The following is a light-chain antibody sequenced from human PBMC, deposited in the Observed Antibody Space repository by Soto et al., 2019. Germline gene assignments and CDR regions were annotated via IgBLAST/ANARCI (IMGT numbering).Light chain of an antibody. J-gene: IGKJ4*01. Sequence: DLQLTQSPSSLSGSVGDRVTMTCQATQGVRNYLNWYQQKPGKAPRLLIYDASNLQTGVPSRFSGSGSETDFNLTISSLQPEDIATYYCQQYDNLPSLTFGGGTKVEIK. CDR1: QGVRNY. CDR2: DAS. V-gene: IGKV1-33*01. CDR3: QQYDNLPSLT.